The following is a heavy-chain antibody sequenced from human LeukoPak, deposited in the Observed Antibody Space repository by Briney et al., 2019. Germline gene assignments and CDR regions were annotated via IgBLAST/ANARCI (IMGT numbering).Heavy chain of an antibody. D-gene: IGHD2-15*01. V-gene: IGHV3-30*02. CDR3: AKEYCGGGSCYEDYFDD. CDR1: GYTFSSYG. Sequence: PGGSLRLSCAASGYTFSSYGMHWVRQAPGKGLEWVAVIWYDGSNKYYADSVKGRFTISRDNSKNTLFLQLNSLRAEDTAVYYCAKEYCGGGSCYEDYFDDWGQGTLVTVSS. CDR2: IWYDGSNK. J-gene: IGHJ4*02.